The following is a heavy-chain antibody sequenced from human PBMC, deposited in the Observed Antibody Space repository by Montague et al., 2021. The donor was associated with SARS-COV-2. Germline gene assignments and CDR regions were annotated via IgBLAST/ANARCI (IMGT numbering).Heavy chain of an antibody. Sequence: SLRLSCAASGFTFSSYAMHWVRQAPGKGLEWVAVISYDGSNKYYADSVKGRFTISRDNSKNTLYLQMNSLRAEDTAVYYCAGAYSGYDYFHYWGQGTLVTVSS. D-gene: IGHD5-12*01. J-gene: IGHJ4*02. CDR1: GFTFSSYA. CDR2: ISYDGSNK. CDR3: AGAYSGYDYFHY. V-gene: IGHV3-30-3*01.